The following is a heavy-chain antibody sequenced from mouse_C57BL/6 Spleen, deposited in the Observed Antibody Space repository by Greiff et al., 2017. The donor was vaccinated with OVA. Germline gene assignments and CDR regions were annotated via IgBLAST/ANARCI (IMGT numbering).Heavy chain of an antibody. V-gene: IGHV1-50*01. CDR1: GYTFTSYW. J-gene: IGHJ4*01. D-gene: IGHD2-5*01. CDR2: IDPSDSYT. Sequence: QVQLKQPGAELVKPGASVKLSCKASGYTFTSYWMQWVKQRPGQGLEWIGEIDPSDSYTNYNQKFKGKATLTVDTSSSTAYMQLSSLTSEDSAVYYCARRNYSNYEGYTMDYWGQGTSVTVSS. CDR3: ARRNYSNYEGYTMDY.